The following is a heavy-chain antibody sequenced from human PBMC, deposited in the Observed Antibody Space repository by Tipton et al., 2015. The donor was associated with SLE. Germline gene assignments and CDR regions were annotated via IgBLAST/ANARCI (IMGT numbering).Heavy chain of an antibody. V-gene: IGHV4-59*01. CDR2: IYYSGST. Sequence: TLSLTCTVSGGSLSSYYWSWIRQPPGKGLEWIGYIYYSGSTNYNPSLKSRVTISVDTSKNQFSLKLSSVTAADTAVYYCARDPIAAAGEFDYWGQGTLVTVSS. CDR1: GGSLSSYY. J-gene: IGHJ4*02. D-gene: IGHD6-13*01. CDR3: ARDPIAAAGEFDY.